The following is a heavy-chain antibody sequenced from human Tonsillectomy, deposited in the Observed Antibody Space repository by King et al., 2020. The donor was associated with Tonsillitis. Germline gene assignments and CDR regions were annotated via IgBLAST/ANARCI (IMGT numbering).Heavy chain of an antibody. CDR2: INRDGSQK. CDR1: GFSLSDYW. V-gene: IGHV3-7*01. D-gene: IGHD2/OR15-2a*01. J-gene: IGHJ3*02. Sequence: QLVQSVGGLVQPGGSLRLSCAASGFSLSDYWMTWVRQAPGKGLEWVANINRDGSQKHYVDSVKGRFTVSRDNAKNSLYLQMNSLRVEDTAVYFCARDSSPSTSDPYYDVFDMWGQGTMVTVSS. CDR3: ARDSSPSTSDPYYDVFDM.